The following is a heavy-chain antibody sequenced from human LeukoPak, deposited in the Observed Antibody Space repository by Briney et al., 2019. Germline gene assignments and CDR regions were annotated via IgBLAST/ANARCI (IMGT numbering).Heavy chain of an antibody. CDR2: IKQDGSEK. J-gene: IGHJ4*02. V-gene: IGHV3-7*01. CDR1: GFTFGSYW. Sequence: PGGSLRLSCAASGFTFGSYWMSWVRQAPGKGLEWVANIKQDGSEKYYVDSVKGRFTISRDNAKNSLYLQMNSLRAEDTAVYYCARDLNSDGDYWGQGTLVTVSS. CDR3: ARDLNSDGDY. D-gene: IGHD4-23*01.